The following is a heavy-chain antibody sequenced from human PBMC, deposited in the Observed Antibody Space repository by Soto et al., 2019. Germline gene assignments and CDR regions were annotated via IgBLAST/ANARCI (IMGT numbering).Heavy chain of an antibody. J-gene: IGHJ4*02. D-gene: IGHD4-17*01. V-gene: IGHV3-30*18. CDR3: AKDPGDGDYEYYFDY. CDR1: GFAFSTYA. CDR2: MSYDGSNK. Sequence: QVQLVESGGGVVQPGRSLRLSCAASGFAFSTYAMHWVRQAPGKGLEWVAVMSYDGSNKYYADSVKGRFTISRDNSKNTLYLQMNSLRTDDTAVYYCAKDPGDGDYEYYFDYWGQGTLVTVSS.